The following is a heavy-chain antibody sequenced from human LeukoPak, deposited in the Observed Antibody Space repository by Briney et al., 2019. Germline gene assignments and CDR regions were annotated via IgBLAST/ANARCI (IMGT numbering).Heavy chain of an antibody. J-gene: IGHJ3*02. CDR3: ARGHEQWLVRI. CDR1: GYTFTSYY. CDR2: INPSGGST. V-gene: IGHV1-46*01. D-gene: IGHD6-19*01. Sequence: ASVTVSCKASGYTFTSYYMHWVRQAPGQGLEWMGIINPSGGSTSYAQKFQGRVIMTRDTSTSTVYMELSSLRSEDTAVYYCARGHEQWLVRIWGQGTMVTVSS.